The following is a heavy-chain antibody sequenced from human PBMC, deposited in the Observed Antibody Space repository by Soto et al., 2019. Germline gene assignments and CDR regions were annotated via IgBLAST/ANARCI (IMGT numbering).Heavy chain of an antibody. CDR3: ARDPPIAFCGGDCYSFPLYYGMDV. D-gene: IGHD2-21*02. Sequence: ASVKVSCTASGFTFYSWRITWVRQAPGQGLEWIGWLSAYSGDTNYAQNLQGRVTMTTDTSTSTAYMELRSLKSDDTAVYYCARDPPIAFCGGDCYSFPLYYGMDVWGQGTTVTVSS. V-gene: IGHV1-18*01. CDR2: LSAYSGDT. CDR1: GFTFYSWR. J-gene: IGHJ6*02.